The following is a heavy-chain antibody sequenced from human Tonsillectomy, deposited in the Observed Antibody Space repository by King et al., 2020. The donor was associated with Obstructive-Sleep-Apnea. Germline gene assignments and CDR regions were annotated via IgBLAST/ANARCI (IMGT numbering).Heavy chain of an antibody. CDR2: ISGSGGRT. V-gene: IGHV3-23*04. CDR1: GFTFSNYA. J-gene: IGHJ2*01. D-gene: IGHD3-22*01. Sequence: VQLVESEGGLVQPGGSLRLSCAASGFTFSNYAMTWVRPAPGKGLEWVSSISGSGGRTYYADSVKGRFTISRDNSKNTLYLQMNSLRAEDTAVYYCAEGGDYYDSSGYYSWYFDLWGRGTLVTVSS. CDR3: AEGGDYYDSSGYYSWYFDL.